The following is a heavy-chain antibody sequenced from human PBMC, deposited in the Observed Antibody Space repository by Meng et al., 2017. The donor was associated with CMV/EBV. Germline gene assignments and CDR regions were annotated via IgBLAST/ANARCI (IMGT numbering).Heavy chain of an antibody. CDR3: TRDLSRRPNYDFWSGYYSGSYYFDY. CDR1: GFTFGDYA. D-gene: IGHD3-3*01. CDR2: IRSKAYGGTT. J-gene: IGHJ4*02. Sequence: GESLKISCTASGFTFGDYAMSWVRQAPGKGLEWVGFIRSKAYGGTTEYAASAKGRFTISRDDSKSIAYLQMNSLKTEDTAVYYCTRDLSRRPNYDFWSGYYSGSYYFDYWGQGTLVTVSS. V-gene: IGHV3-49*04.